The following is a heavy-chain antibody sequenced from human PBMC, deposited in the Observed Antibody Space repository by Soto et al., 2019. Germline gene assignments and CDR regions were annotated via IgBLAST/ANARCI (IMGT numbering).Heavy chain of an antibody. J-gene: IGHJ5*02. D-gene: IGHD4-17*01. CDR3: ASYLTTMTAVLDP. CDR1: GFTFNHYG. V-gene: IGHV3-30*03. Sequence: QVQLVESGGGVVQPGRSLTLSCAASGFTFNHYGMHWVRQAPGKGLEWVAVISHDGSTKYYADSVKGRFTISRHNSGNTLYLQMNSLRPEDTAVYYCASYLTTMTAVLDPWGQGALVTVAS. CDR2: ISHDGSTK.